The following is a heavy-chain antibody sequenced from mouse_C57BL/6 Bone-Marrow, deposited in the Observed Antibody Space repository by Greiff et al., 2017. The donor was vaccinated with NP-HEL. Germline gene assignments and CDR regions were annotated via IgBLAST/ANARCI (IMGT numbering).Heavy chain of an antibody. V-gene: IGHV14-4*01. Sequence: VQLQQSGAELVRPGASVKLSCTASGFNIKDDYMHWVKQRPEQGLEWIGWIDPENGDTEYAPKFQGKATITADTSSNTAYLQLSSLTSVDTAVYYCTTLETQARPFDYGGQGSTLT. CDR1: GFNIKDDY. D-gene: IGHD3-2*02. J-gene: IGHJ2*01. CDR3: TTLETQARPFDY. CDR2: IDPENGDT.